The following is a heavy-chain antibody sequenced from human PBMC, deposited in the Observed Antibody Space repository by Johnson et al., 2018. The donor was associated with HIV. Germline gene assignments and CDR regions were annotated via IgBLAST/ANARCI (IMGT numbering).Heavy chain of an antibody. D-gene: IGHD3-3*01. Sequence: VQLVESGGGLVQPGRSLRLSCAASGFTFDDYAMLWVRQAPGKGPEWVSGINWNSGSRNYADSVKGRFTISRDNAKNSLYLQMNSLRAEDTALYYCVRAQFLVWLFFDAFDIWGQGTMVTVSS. J-gene: IGHJ3*02. CDR2: INWNSGSR. CDR3: VRAQFLVWLFFDAFDI. CDR1: GFTFDDYA. V-gene: IGHV3-9*01.